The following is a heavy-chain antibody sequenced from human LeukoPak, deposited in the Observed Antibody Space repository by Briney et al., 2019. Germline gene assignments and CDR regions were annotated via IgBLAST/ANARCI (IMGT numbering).Heavy chain of an antibody. Sequence: ASVKVSCKASGYTFTSYGISWVRQAPGQGLEWMGWISAYNGNTNYAQKLQGRVTMTTDTSTSTAYMELRSLRSDDTAVYYCARDAVTILGVVIESYYYYYMDVWGKGTTVTVSS. V-gene: IGHV1-18*01. D-gene: IGHD3-3*01. CDR3: ARDAVTILGVVIESYYYYYMDV. CDR1: GYTFTSYG. CDR2: ISAYNGNT. J-gene: IGHJ6*03.